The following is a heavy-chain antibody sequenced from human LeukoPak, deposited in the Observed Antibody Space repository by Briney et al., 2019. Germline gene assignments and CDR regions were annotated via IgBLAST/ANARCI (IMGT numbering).Heavy chain of an antibody. CDR2: IYPGDSDT. V-gene: IGHV5-51*01. CDR1: GYSFTSYW. Sequence: GESLKISCKGSGYSFTSYWIGRVRQMPGKGLEWMGIIYPGDSDTRYSPSFQGQVTISADKSISTAYLQWSSLKASDTAMYYCARTATYYYDSSGPSDYWGQGTLVTVSS. CDR3: ARTATYYYDSSGPSDY. D-gene: IGHD3-22*01. J-gene: IGHJ4*02.